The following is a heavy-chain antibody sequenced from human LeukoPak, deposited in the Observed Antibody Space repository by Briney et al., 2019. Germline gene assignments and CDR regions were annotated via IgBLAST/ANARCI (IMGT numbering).Heavy chain of an antibody. CDR2: MYYSGNI. CDR1: GGSISSSTYY. CDR3: VRAGNTAMVYYYYYYMDV. Sequence: SETLSLTCTVSGGSISSSTYYWGWIRQPPGKGLEWIGSMYYSGNIYYNPSLKSRVTISVDTSKNQFSLKLSSVTAADTAVYYCVRAGNTAMVYYYYYYMDVWGKGTTVTVSS. D-gene: IGHD5-18*01. J-gene: IGHJ6*03. V-gene: IGHV4-39*07.